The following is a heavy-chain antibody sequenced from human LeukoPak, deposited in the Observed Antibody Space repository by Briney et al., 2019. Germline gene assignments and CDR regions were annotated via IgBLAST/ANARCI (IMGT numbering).Heavy chain of an antibody. CDR2: INAYKGNK. CDR1: RYTFTSYS. V-gene: IGHV1-18*01. CDR3: ARTVFPIAAEDY. D-gene: IGHD6-25*01. Sequence: APVKSSCKASRYTFTSYSISWVRHTPGQGREWMGCINAYKGNKNNAQKLQGRVTMTTDTDTGTAYTELRSLRSDDTAVYYCARTVFPIAAEDYWGQGTLVTVSS. J-gene: IGHJ4*02.